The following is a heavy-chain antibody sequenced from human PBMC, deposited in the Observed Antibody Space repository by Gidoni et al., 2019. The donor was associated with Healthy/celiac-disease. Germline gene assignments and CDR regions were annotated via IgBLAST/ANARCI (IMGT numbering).Heavy chain of an antibody. J-gene: IGHJ5*02. V-gene: IGHV3-33*01. CDR1: GFTFSSYG. CDR2: IWYDGSNK. Sequence: QVQLVESGGGVVQPGRSLRLSCAASGFTFSSYGMHWVRQAPGKGLEWVAVIWYDGSNKYYADSVKGRFTISRDNSKNTLYLQMNSLRAEDTAVYYCARDVVPAAMRNWFDPWGQGTLVTVSS. D-gene: IGHD2-2*01. CDR3: ARDVVPAAMRNWFDP.